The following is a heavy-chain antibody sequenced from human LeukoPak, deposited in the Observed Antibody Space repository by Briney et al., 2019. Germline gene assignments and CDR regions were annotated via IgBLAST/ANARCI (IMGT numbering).Heavy chain of an antibody. D-gene: IGHD5-12*01. CDR3: AREGSVATPPYYYYGMDV. V-gene: IGHV1-18*01. J-gene: IGHJ6*02. CDR2: ISAYNGNT. CDR1: GYTFTNYG. Sequence: AAVKVSCKASGYTFTNYGVSGVRQAPGQGGEGMGWISAYNGNTNYAQKLQGRVTMTTDTSTSTAYMELRSLRSDDTAVYYCAREGSVATPPYYYYGMDVWGQGTTVTVSS.